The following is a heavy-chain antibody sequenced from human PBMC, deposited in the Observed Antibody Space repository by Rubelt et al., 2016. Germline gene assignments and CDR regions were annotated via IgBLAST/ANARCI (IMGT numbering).Heavy chain of an antibody. CDR3: ATADSTLDV. CDR2: INPAGGST. Sequence: QVQLVQSGAEVKKPGASVKVSCKASGYTFTGYYMHWVRQAPGQGLEWMGIINPAGGSTTYAQRFEGRVTVNREMSTTKVYMELTSLRYEDTAMYYCATADSTLDVWGQGTLVTVSS. V-gene: IGHV1-46*01. J-gene: IGHJ4*02. CDR1: GYTFTGYY.